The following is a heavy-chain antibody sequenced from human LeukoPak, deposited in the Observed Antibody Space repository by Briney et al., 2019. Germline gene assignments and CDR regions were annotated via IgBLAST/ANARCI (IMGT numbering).Heavy chain of an antibody. Sequence: PGGSLRLSCAASGFTFNIYAMSWVRQAPGKGLEWVSNISSSGAGTFYADSVKDRFTISRDNSKNTLYLQMSRLRAEDTAVYYCAKDRPNYHESNGHYYRPNGDYWGQGTLVTVSS. J-gene: IGHJ4*02. CDR1: GFTFNIYA. D-gene: IGHD3-22*01. CDR2: ISSSGAGT. V-gene: IGHV3-23*01. CDR3: AKDRPNYHESNGHYYRPNGDY.